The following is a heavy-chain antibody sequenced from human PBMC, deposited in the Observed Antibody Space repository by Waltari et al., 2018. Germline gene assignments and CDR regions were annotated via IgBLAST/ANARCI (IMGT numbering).Heavy chain of an antibody. CDR1: GFPFSIYW. V-gene: IGHV3-74*01. Sequence: EVQLVESGGGLVQPGGSLRLSCAASGFPFSIYWMHWVGQPPGRGLVWVSRMNSDGSSTSYADSGKGRFTISRDNAKNTLYLQRNSLRAEDTAVYYCASSGYSSSSVPEFAFDIWGQGTMVTVSS. CDR2: MNSDGSST. J-gene: IGHJ3*02. D-gene: IGHD6-6*01. CDR3: ASSGYSSSSVPEFAFDI.